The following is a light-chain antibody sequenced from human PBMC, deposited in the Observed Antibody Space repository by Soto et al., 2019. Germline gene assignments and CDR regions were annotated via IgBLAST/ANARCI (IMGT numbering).Light chain of an antibody. J-gene: IGLJ3*02. CDR3: SSYGGSNNFV. CDR2: EVT. V-gene: IGLV2-8*01. CDR1: SSDVGRYNY. Sequence: QSALTQPPSASGSPGQSVTISCTGTSSDVGRYNYVSWYQHHPGKAPKLMIFEVTKRSSGVPDRFSGSKSGNTASLTVSGLQADDEADYYCSSYGGSNNFVFGGGTKLTVL.